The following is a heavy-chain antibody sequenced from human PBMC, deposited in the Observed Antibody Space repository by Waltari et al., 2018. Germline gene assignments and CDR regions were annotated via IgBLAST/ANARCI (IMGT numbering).Heavy chain of an antibody. Sequence: QVHLVQSGAEVKMPGASVKVSCKASGYPLPSYHINWVRQATGQGLEWMGWMNTNTGQTDYAQKFQGRVTMTRDTSISTAYMELSSLTSEDTAVYYCARGITAGFDYWGQGTLITVSS. CDR2: MNTNTGQT. D-gene: IGHD6-13*01. CDR1: GYPLPSYH. CDR3: ARGITAGFDY. J-gene: IGHJ4*02. V-gene: IGHV1-8*01.